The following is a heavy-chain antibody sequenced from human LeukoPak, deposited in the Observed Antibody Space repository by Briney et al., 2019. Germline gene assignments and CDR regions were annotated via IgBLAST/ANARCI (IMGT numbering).Heavy chain of an antibody. D-gene: IGHD6-13*01. CDR1: GFTFSSYA. CDR3: AKVDSSSWYSGYYYYYYMDV. V-gene: IGHV3-7*01. CDR2: IKQDGSEK. J-gene: IGHJ6*03. Sequence: PGGSLRLSCAASGFTFSSYAMSWVRQAPGKGLEWVANIKQDGSEKYYVDSVKGRFTISRDNAKNSLYLQMNSLRAEDTAVYYCAKVDSSSWYSGYYYYYYMDVWGKGTTVTISS.